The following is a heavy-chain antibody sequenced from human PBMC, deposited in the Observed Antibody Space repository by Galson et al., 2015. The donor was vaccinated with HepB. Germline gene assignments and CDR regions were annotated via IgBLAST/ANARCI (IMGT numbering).Heavy chain of an antibody. CDR3: ASSSGYSPLLLLGYYMDV. Sequence: TLSLTCTVSGGSISSGDYYWSWIRQPPGKGLEWIGYICYSGSTYYNPSLKSRVTISVDTSKNQFSLKLSSVTAADTAVYYCASSSGYSPLLLLGYYMDVWGKGTTVTVSS. CDR1: GGSISSGDYY. J-gene: IGHJ6*03. D-gene: IGHD3-3*01. CDR2: ICYSGST. V-gene: IGHV4-30-4*01.